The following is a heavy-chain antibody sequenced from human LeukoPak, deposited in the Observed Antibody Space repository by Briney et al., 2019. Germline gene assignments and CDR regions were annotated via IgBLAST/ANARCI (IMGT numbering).Heavy chain of an antibody. CDR1: GDSIGSSGYH. V-gene: IGHV4-31*03. J-gene: IGHJ4*02. CDR3: ARVYSDILNDPYKLFDH. Sequence: PSQTLSLTCTVSGDSIGSSGYHWSWIRQHPEKGLEWIGYLSYSGSTYYNPSLKSRVSISVDKSTNQLSLKLSSVTAADTAVYYCARVYSDILNDPYKLFDHWGQGTLVTVSS. D-gene: IGHD3-9*01. CDR2: LSYSGST.